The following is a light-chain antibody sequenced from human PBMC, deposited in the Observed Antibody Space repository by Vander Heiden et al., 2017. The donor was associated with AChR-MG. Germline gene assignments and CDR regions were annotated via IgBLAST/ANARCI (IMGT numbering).Light chain of an antibody. CDR1: QSISSY. V-gene: IGKV1-39*01. Sequence: DIQMTQSPYSLSASVGDRVTITCRASQSISSYLNWYQQKPGKATKLLIYAASSLQSGVPSRFSGSGSGTDFTLTISSLQPEDFATYYCQQSYSTLWTFGQGTKVEIK. J-gene: IGKJ1*01. CDR3: QQSYSTLWT. CDR2: AAS.